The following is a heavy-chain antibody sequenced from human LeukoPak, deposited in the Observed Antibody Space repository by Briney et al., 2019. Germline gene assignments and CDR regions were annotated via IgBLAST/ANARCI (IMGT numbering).Heavy chain of an antibody. CDR2: ISGSGGST. V-gene: IGHV3-23*01. D-gene: IGHD3-10*01. CDR1: GFTFSSYA. J-gene: IGHJ6*02. CDR3: AREANYYGSGGLLDV. Sequence: GGSLRLSCAASGFTFSSYAMSWVRQAPGKGLEWVSAISGSGGSTYYADSVRGRFTISRHNSKNTLYLQMNSLRVEDTAIYYCAREANYYGSGGLLDVWGQGTTVTVSS.